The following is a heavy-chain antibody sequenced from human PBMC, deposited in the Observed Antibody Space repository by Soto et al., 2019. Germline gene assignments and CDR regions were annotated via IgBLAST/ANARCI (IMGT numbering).Heavy chain of an antibody. J-gene: IGHJ6*02. CDR1: GFTFSSYE. CDR3: ARARADYYDFWSGYLGYGMDV. D-gene: IGHD3-3*01. CDR2: ISSSGSTI. V-gene: IGHV3-48*03. Sequence: GGSLRLSCAAPGFTFSSYEMNWVRQAPGKGLEWVSYISSSGSTIYYADSVKGRFTISRDNAKNSLYLQMNSLRAEDTAVYYCARARADYYDFWSGYLGYGMDVWDQGTTVTVSS.